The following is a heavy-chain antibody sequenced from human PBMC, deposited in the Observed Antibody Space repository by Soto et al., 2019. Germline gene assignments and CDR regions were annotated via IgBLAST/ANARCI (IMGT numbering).Heavy chain of an antibody. J-gene: IGHJ4*02. Sequence: GGSLRLSCAASGFTFSSYGMHWVRQAPGKGLEWVAIISYDGSNIYYADSVKGRFTISRDNSKNTQYLQMSGLRGEDTAVYYCAKDRYGSGSYYFDYWGQGTLVTVSS. D-gene: IGHD3-10*01. CDR1: GFTFSSYG. V-gene: IGHV3-30*18. CDR3: AKDRYGSGSYYFDY. CDR2: ISYDGSNI.